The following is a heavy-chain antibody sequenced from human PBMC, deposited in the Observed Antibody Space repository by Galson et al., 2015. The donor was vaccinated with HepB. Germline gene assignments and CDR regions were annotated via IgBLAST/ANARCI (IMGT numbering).Heavy chain of an antibody. V-gene: IGHV3-64*05. CDR2: ISSDGGDT. Sequence: SLRLSCATSGFKFYNYAMHWLRQAPGKRLEYVSAISSDGGDTWYADSVKGRFTISRDNSKSTLYVQMSTLRPEDTAAYYCSSDAFDVWGQGTMVTVSS. CDR1: GFKFYNYA. CDR3: SSDAFDV. J-gene: IGHJ3*01.